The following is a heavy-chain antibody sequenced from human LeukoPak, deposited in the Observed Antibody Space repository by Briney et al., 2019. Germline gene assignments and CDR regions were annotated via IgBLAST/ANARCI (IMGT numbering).Heavy chain of an antibody. CDR3: ARAPVRAARRNWFDP. V-gene: IGHV4-30-4*08. Sequence: PSQALSLTCTVSGGSISSGDYYWSWIRQPPGKGLEWIGYIYYSGSTYYNPSLKSRVTISVDTSKNQFSLKLSSVTAADTAVYYCARAPVRAARRNWFDPWGQGTLVTVSS. CDR2: IYYSGST. CDR1: GGSISSGDYY. J-gene: IGHJ5*02. D-gene: IGHD6-6*01.